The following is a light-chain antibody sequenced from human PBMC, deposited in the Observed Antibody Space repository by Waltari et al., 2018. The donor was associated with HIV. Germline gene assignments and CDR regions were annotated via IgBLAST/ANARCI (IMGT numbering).Light chain of an antibody. Sequence: QSVLTQPPSVSASPGQRVTISCTWSSSNIGAGYHVHWYQQLPGTAPKLLIYGNSNRPSGVPDRFSGSKSGTSASLAITGLQAEEEADYHCQSHDSSLSGHVFGTGTKVTVL. J-gene: IGLJ1*01. CDR1: SSNIGAGYH. V-gene: IGLV1-40*01. CDR3: QSHDSSLSGHV. CDR2: GNS.